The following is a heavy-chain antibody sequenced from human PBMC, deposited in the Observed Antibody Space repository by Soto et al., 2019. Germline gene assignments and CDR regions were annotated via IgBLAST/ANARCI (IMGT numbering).Heavy chain of an antibody. CDR3: ARDGAGAYGLGWFDP. CDR2: IYPSGST. J-gene: IGHJ5*02. Sequence: QVQLQESGPGLVKPSQTLSLTCTVSGDSISRGGYYWNWLRQHPRKGLEWIGYIYPSGSTIYNPSLKSRVTISVDKSKNRLSVELSNVTAADTAVYYCARDGAGAYGLGWFDPWGQGILVTVSS. V-gene: IGHV4-31*03. D-gene: IGHD2-21*01. CDR1: GDSISRGGYY.